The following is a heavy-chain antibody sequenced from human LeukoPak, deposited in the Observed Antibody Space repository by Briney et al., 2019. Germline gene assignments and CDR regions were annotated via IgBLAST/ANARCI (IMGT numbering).Heavy chain of an antibody. CDR3: ASYGKYYFDY. V-gene: IGHV1-69*04. Sequence: AVKVSCKASGGTFSSYAISWVRQAPGQGLEWMGRIIPILGIANYAQKFQGRVTITADKSTSTAYMELSSLRSEDTAVYYCASYGKYYFDYWGQGTLVTVSS. D-gene: IGHD1-14*01. CDR2: IIPILGIA. CDR1: GGTFSSYA. J-gene: IGHJ4*02.